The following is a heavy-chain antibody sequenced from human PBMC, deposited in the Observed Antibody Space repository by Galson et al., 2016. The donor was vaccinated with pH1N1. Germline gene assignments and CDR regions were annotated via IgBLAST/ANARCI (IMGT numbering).Heavy chain of an antibody. D-gene: IGHD1-26*01. Sequence: TLSLTCTASGDSIGSGSYYWSWVRQPAGKGLEWIGRIYTSGSTNYNPSLKSRIFISLDTAKNQFSLRLSSVAAADTAVYYCARDSANSGDYVREFDCWGQGTLVTVSS. CDR1: GDSIGSGSYY. J-gene: IGHJ4*02. CDR3: ARDSANSGDYVREFDC. CDR2: IYTSGST. V-gene: IGHV4-61*02.